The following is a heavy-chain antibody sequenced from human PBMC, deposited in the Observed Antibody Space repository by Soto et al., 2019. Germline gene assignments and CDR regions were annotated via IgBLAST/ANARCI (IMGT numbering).Heavy chain of an antibody. V-gene: IGHV1-8*01. D-gene: IGHD1-1*01. Sequence: QVQLVQSGAEVKKPGASVKVSCKASGYTFTRYDINWVRQATGQGLEWMGWMNPNSGNTGYAQKFQGRVTMTRNTSISTAYMALGSLRSEDTAVYYCARERTGTTSMDVWGQGTTVTVSS. J-gene: IGHJ6*02. CDR1: GYTFTRYD. CDR2: MNPNSGNT. CDR3: ARERTGTTSMDV.